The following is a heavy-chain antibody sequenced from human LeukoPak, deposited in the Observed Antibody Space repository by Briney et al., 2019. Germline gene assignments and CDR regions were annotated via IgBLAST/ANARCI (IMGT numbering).Heavy chain of an antibody. D-gene: IGHD5-24*01. V-gene: IGHV4-59*01. CDR3: AKDGRTYPV. Sequence: SETLSLTCSVSGASISSSYWSWIRQTPGKGLEWIAHIYYSGITTYNPSLKSRVTISVDTSKNQFYLTLSSVTAADTAVYYCAKDGRTYPVWGKGTTVTVSS. J-gene: IGHJ6*04. CDR1: GASISSSY. CDR2: IYYSGIT.